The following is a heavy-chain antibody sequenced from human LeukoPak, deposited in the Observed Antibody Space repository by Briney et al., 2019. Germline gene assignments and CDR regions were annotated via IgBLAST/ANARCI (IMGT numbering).Heavy chain of an antibody. CDR2: INWNSGSI. V-gene: IGHV3-9*01. Sequence: GGSLRLSCAASGFTFDDYAMHWVRQAPGKGLEWVSGINWNSGSIGYADSVKGRFTISRDNAKNSLYLQMNSLRAKDTAVYYCARVPKRLLLYFDYWGQGTLVTVSS. D-gene: IGHD3-22*01. CDR1: GFTFDDYA. CDR3: ARVPKRLLLYFDY. J-gene: IGHJ4*02.